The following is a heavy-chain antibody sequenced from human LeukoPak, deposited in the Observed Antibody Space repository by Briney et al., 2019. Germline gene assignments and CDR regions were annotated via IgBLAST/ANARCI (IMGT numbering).Heavy chain of an antibody. J-gene: IGHJ4*02. CDR3: ARGVGGAAQGFDY. D-gene: IGHD2-21*01. CDR1: GDSISSGGYS. Sequence: SETLSLTCAVSGDSISSGGYSWSWIRQPPGKGLEWIGYTYHSGSTYYNPSLKSRVTISVDRSKNQFSLELSSVTAADTAVYYCARGVGGAAQGFDYWGQGTLVTVSS. V-gene: IGHV4-30-2*01. CDR2: TYHSGST.